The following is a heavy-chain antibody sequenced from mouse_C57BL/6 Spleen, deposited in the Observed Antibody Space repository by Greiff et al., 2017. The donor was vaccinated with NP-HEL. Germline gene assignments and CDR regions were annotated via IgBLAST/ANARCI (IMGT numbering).Heavy chain of an antibody. D-gene: IGHD2-1*01. CDR2: IWSGGST. Sequence: VQLQESGPGLVQPSQSLSITCTVSGFSLTSYGVHWVRQSPGKGLEWLGVIWSGGSTDYNAAFISRLSISKDNSKSQVFFKMNSLQADDTAIYYCASPSIYYGNYEFAYWGQGTLVTVSA. V-gene: IGHV2-2*01. J-gene: IGHJ3*01. CDR1: GFSLTSYG. CDR3: ASPSIYYGNYEFAY.